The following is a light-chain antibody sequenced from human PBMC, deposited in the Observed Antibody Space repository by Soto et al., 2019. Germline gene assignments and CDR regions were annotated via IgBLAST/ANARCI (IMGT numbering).Light chain of an antibody. CDR1: SSDVGGYNY. Sequence: ALTQPASVSGSPGQSITISCTGTSSDVGGYNYVSWYQQHPGKAPKLMIYEVSNRPSGVSNRFSGSKSGNTASLTISGLQAEDEADYYCSSYTSSSAYVFGTGTKVTVL. CDR2: EVS. J-gene: IGLJ1*01. CDR3: SSYTSSSAYV. V-gene: IGLV2-14*01.